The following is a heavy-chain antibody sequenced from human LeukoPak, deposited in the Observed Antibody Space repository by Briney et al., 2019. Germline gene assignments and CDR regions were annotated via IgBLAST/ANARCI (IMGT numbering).Heavy chain of an antibody. V-gene: IGHV3-74*01. J-gene: IGHJ5*02. CDR1: GFTFSSYW. CDR3: ARDGLELLWFGETSYNWFDP. Sequence: GGSLRLSCAASGFTFSSYWMHWVRHAPGKGLVWVSRINSDGSSTSYADSVKGRFTISRDNAKNTLYLQMNSLRAEDTAVYYCARDGLELLWFGETSYNWFDPWGQGTLVTVSS. CDR2: INSDGSST. D-gene: IGHD3-10*01.